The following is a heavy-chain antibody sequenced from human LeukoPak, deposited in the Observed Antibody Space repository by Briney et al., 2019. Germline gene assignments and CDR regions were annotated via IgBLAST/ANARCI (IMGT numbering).Heavy chain of an antibody. CDR2: IYYSGST. Sequence: SQTLSLTCTVSGGSISSGDYYWSWIRQPPGKGLEWIGYIYYSGSTYYNPSLKSRVTISVDTSKNQFSLKLSSVTAADTAVYYCARDARQELLAGGFDFWGQGALVTVSS. CDR3: ARDARQELLAGGFDF. V-gene: IGHV4-30-4*01. J-gene: IGHJ4*02. CDR1: GGSISSGDYY. D-gene: IGHD3-10*01.